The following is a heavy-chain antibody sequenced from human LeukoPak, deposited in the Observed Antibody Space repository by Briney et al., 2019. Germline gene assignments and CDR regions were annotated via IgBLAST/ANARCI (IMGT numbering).Heavy chain of an antibody. Sequence: KPSETLSLTCTVSGGSISSYYWSWIRQPPGKGLEWIGYIYYSGSTNYNPSLKSRVTISVDTSKNQFSLKLSSVTAADTAVYYCASWDWGIAAFDIWGQGTMVTVSS. J-gene: IGHJ3*02. CDR3: ASWDWGIAAFDI. CDR1: GGSISSYY. D-gene: IGHD3-16*01. V-gene: IGHV4-59*01. CDR2: IYYSGST.